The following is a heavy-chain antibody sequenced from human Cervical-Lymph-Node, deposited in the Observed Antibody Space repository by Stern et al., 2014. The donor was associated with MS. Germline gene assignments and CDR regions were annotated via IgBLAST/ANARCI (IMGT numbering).Heavy chain of an antibody. CDR3: ARDAWPAASGPLIDY. CDR2: IYGDGSST. CDR1: GFTFSSHW. D-gene: IGHD6-13*01. V-gene: IGHV3-74*03. Sequence: EVQLVESGGGLVQPGGSLRLSCAASGFTFSSHWMHWVRQAPGKGLAWVSRIYGDGSSTKYAESVKGRFTISRDNAKSTLYLQMNSLRAEDSAVYYCARDAWPAASGPLIDYWGRGTLVTVSS. J-gene: IGHJ4*02.